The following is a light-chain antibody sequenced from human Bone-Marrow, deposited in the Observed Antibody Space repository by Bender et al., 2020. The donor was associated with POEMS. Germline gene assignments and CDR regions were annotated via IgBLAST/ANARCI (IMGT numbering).Light chain of an antibody. V-gene: IGLV2-14*02. CDR1: SSDVGNYNL. CDR3: SSYSSSSTLVV. J-gene: IGLJ2*01. CDR2: DVN. Sequence: QSALTQPASVSGSPGQSITISCTGTSSDVGNYNLVSWYQQHPGKAPKLMIYDVNKRPSGVSNRFSGSKSGNTASLTISGLQAEDEADYYCSSYSSSSTLVVFGGGTKLTVL.